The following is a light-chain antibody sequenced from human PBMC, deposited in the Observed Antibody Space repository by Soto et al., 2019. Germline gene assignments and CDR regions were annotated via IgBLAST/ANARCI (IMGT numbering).Light chain of an antibody. J-gene: IGKJ5*01. CDR2: GAS. CDR1: QGISIS. V-gene: IGKV3-15*01. CDR3: LQYSNWPLT. Sequence: EIAMTQSPVTLSVSPGGSATLFCRASQGISISLAWYQQNPGQAPRLLIYGASTRATGVPARFSGSGSGTEFTLTINSLQSEDFALYYCLQYSNWPLTFGQGTRLEIK.